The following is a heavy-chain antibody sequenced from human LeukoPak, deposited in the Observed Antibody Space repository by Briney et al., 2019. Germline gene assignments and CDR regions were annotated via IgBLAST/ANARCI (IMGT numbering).Heavy chain of an antibody. J-gene: IGHJ3*02. CDR3: ASYESGAFDI. V-gene: IGHV3-20*04. D-gene: IGHD3-3*01. CDR2: INWNGGST. CDR1: GFTFDDYG. Sequence: GGPLRLSCAASGFTFDDYGMSWVRQAPGKGLEWVSGINWNGGSTGYADSVKGRFTISRDNAKNSLYLQMNSLRAEDTASYYCASYESGAFDIWGQGTMVTVSS.